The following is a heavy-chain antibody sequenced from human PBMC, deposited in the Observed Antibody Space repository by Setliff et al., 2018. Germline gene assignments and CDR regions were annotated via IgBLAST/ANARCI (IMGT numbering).Heavy chain of an antibody. CDR2: IMPKFGTP. CDR3: AGGQPLVRKYYYYMDV. V-gene: IGHV1-69*13. Sequence: ASVKVSCKASGGTFSSYAIRWVRQAPGQGLEWMGGIMPKFGTPNRSQKFQGRVTITADESTSTAYMELSSLGSEDTAVYYCAGGQPLVRKYYYYMDVWGKGTTVTVSS. D-gene: IGHD3-10*01. CDR1: GGTFSSYA. J-gene: IGHJ6*03.